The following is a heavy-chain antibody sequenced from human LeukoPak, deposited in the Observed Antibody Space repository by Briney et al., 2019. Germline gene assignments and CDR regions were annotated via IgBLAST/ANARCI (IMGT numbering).Heavy chain of an antibody. CDR1: GGSFSGYY. D-gene: IGHD3-16*02. CDR3: ARASGDYVWGSYRCTTVSGFDP. CDR2: INHSGST. J-gene: IGHJ5*02. V-gene: IGHV4-34*01. Sequence: SETLSLTCAVYGGSFSGYYWSWIRQPPGKGLEWIGEINHSGSTNYNPSPKSRVTISVDTSKNQFSLKLSSVTAADTAVYYCARASGDYVWGSYRCTTVSGFDPWGQGTLVTVSS.